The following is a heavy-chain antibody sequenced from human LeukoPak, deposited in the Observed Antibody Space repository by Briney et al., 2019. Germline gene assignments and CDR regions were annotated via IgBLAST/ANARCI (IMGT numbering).Heavy chain of an antibody. CDR2: SYTSGGT. D-gene: IGHD1-14*01. CDR1: GDSISRGRYY. CDR3: APERGPPFNYSYMDV. V-gene: IGHV4-61*09. J-gene: IGHJ6*03. Sequence: SQTLSLTCTVSGDSISRGRYYWSWIRQPAGKGLEHLGQSYTSGGTNYKPSPKSRVTISVDTSKNQFSLMLSSVSAADTAVYYCAPERGPPFNYSYMDVWGTGTTVTVSS.